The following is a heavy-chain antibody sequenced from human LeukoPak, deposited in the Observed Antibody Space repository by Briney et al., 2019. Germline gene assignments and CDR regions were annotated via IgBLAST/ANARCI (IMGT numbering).Heavy chain of an antibody. Sequence: GGSLRLSCAASGFTFSTFWMSWGRQAPGKGLEWVANIKTDGSEKYYVDSMKGRFTVSRDNAKNSLYLQMDSLRAEDTAVYYCARGGTFVSDYWGQGTLVTVSS. V-gene: IGHV3-7*01. D-gene: IGHD1-1*01. CDR3: ARGGTFVSDY. J-gene: IGHJ4*02. CDR1: GFTFSTFW. CDR2: IKTDGSEK.